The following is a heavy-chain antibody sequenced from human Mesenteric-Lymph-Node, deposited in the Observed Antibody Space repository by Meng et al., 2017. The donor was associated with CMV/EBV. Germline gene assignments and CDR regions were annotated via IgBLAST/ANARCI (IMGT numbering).Heavy chain of an antibody. D-gene: IGHD2-2*01. V-gene: IGHV3-13*01. Sequence: GGSLRLSCAASGFTFSTSDMHWVRQAPGKGLEWVSSIGNAGDTYYADSVKGRFTISREDAKNSLYLQMNSLRVGDTAVYFCARGKGIVVVPIMDVWGQGTTVTVSS. CDR2: IGNAGDT. CDR1: GFTFSTSD. CDR3: ARGKGIVVVPIMDV. J-gene: IGHJ6*02.